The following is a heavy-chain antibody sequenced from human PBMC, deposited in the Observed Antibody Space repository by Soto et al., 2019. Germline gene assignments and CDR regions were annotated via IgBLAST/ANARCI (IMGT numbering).Heavy chain of an antibody. CDR1: GFTFSSYA. CDR3: ARDYDSSGYYPSSPNWFDP. J-gene: IGHJ5*02. V-gene: IGHV3-30-3*01. Sequence: GGSLRLSCAASGFTFSSYAMHWVRQAPGKGLEWVAVISYDGSNKYYADSVKGRFTISRDNSKNTLYLQMNSLRAEDTAVYYCARDYDSSGYYPSSPNWFDPWGQGTLVTVSS. D-gene: IGHD3-22*01. CDR2: ISYDGSNK.